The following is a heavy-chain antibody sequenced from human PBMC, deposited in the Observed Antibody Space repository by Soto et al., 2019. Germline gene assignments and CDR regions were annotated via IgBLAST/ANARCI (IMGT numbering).Heavy chain of an antibody. D-gene: IGHD3-16*02. Sequence: SYTLSLTFAVYGGSFSGYYWSLFLHPPVNLLELIGEINHSGSTNYNPSLKSRVTISVDTSKNQFSLKLSSVTAADAAVYYCARGQPYYDYVWGSYRYTLFDYWGQGTLVTVSS. CDR1: GGSFSGYY. J-gene: IGHJ4*02. V-gene: IGHV4-34*01. CDR3: ARGQPYYDYVWGSYRYTLFDY. CDR2: INHSGST.